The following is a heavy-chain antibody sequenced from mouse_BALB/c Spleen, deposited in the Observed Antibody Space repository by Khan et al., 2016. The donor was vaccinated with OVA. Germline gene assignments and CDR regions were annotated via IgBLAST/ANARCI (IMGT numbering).Heavy chain of an antibody. D-gene: IGHD4-1*01. CDR2: IRNSGSA. CDR3: ASELGRYYAMDY. Sequence: EVQLQESGPGLVKPSQSLSLTCTVTGYSITRDYAWNWIRQFPGNELEWMGYIRNSGSASYNQSLKSRISITRDTSKNQFFLQLDSVTPEDTATYYCASELGRYYAMDYWGQGTSVTVSS. V-gene: IGHV3-2*02. CDR1: GYSITRDYA. J-gene: IGHJ4*01.